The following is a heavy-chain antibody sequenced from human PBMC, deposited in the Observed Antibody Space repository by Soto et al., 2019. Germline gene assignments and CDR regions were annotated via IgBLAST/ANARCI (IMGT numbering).Heavy chain of an antibody. Sequence: ASVKVSCKASGYTFTSYYMHWVRQAPGQGLEWMGIINPSDGSTSYAQKFQGRVTMTRDTSTSTAYMELSSLRSEDTAVYYCASSYCSGGSCSYFDYWGQGTLVTVSS. CDR1: GYTFTSYY. D-gene: IGHD2-15*01. V-gene: IGHV1-46*01. J-gene: IGHJ4*02. CDR3: ASSYCSGGSCSYFDY. CDR2: INPSDGST.